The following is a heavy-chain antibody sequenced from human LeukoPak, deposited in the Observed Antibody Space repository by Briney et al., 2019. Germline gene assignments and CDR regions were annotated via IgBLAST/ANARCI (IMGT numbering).Heavy chain of an antibody. Sequence: GGSLRLSCAASGFTFSSYAMHWVRQAPGKGLEWVAVISYDGSNKYYADSVKGRFTISRDNAKNSLYLQMNSLRAEDTAVYYCARDLMGTMVRGFYQSFDYWGQGTLVTVSS. CDR3: ARDLMGTMVRGFYQSFDY. D-gene: IGHD3-10*01. CDR2: ISYDGSNK. CDR1: GFTFSSYA. V-gene: IGHV3-30-3*01. J-gene: IGHJ4*02.